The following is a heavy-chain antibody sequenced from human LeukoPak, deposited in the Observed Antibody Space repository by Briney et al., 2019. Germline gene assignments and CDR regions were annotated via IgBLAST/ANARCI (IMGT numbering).Heavy chain of an antibody. CDR3: AGQRLGGSYSEY. Sequence: SETLSLTCTVSDGFSSSGSYYWGWIRQPLGKGLEWIGRIYYSGSTYYNPSLKSRVTMSVDTSKNQFSLKLSSVTAADTAVYYCAGQRLGGSYSEYWGQGTLVTVSS. CDR1: DGFSSSGSYY. V-gene: IGHV4-39*01. J-gene: IGHJ4*02. CDR2: IYYSGST. D-gene: IGHD1-26*01.